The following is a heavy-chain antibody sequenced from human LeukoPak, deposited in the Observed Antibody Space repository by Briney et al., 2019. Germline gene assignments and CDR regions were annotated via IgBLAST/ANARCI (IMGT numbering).Heavy chain of an antibody. V-gene: IGHV3-21*04. CDR2: VSSSSSYI. Sequence: GGSLRLSCAASGFTFSSYSMNWVRQAPGKGLEWVSSVSSSSSYIYYADSVKGRFTISRDNAKNSLYLQMNSLRAEDTAVYYCVQEGPRGLAFDIWGQGTKVTVSS. CDR1: GFTFSSYS. J-gene: IGHJ3*02. CDR3: VQEGPRGLAFDI.